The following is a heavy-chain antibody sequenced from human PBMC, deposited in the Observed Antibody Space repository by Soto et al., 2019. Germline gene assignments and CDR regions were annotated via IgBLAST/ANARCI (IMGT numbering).Heavy chain of an antibody. Sequence: QVQLVQSGAEVKKPGSSVKVSCKASGGTFSSYAISWVRQAPGQGLEWMGGIIPIFGTANYAQKFQGRVTITADESTRTAYMELSSLRSEDTAVYYCSSPTPPRETTPWYYFDYWGQGTLVTVSS. CDR2: IIPIFGTA. D-gene: IGHD1-7*01. J-gene: IGHJ4*02. CDR3: SSPTPPRETTPWYYFDY. CDR1: GGTFSSYA. V-gene: IGHV1-69*01.